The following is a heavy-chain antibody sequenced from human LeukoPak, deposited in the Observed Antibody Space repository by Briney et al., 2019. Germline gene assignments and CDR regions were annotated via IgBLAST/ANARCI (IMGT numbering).Heavy chain of an antibody. CDR1: GFTFKEYW. V-gene: IGHV3-7*01. CDR3: ARGGHYYDSSGLDY. D-gene: IGHD3-22*01. J-gene: IGHJ4*02. CDR2: IKEDGSEK. Sequence: GGSLRLSCAASGFTFKEYWMSWARQAPGKGLEWVAFIKEDGSEKFYVDSVKGRFTISRDNSKNTLYLQMNSLRAEDTAVYYCARGGHYYDSSGLDYWGQGTLVTVSS.